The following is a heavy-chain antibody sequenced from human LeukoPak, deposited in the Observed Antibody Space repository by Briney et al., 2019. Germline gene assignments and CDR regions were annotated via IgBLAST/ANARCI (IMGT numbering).Heavy chain of an antibody. D-gene: IGHD3-22*01. CDR3: AREGLRFYYDRSGYPPAY. V-gene: IGHV4-38-2*02. CDR2: FHHSGGT. J-gene: IGHJ4*02. Sequence: PSETLSLTCTVSGYTIGSGYYWAWIRQPPGKGLEWIGSFHHSGGTNYNPSLKSRVIISVDTSKNQFSLKLSSVTAADTAVYYCAREGLRFYYDRSGYPPAYWGQGTLVTVSS. CDR1: GYTIGSGYY.